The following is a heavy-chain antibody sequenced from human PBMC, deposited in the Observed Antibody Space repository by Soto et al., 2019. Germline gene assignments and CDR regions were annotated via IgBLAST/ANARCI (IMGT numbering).Heavy chain of an antibody. CDR3: AISNYGSGSLGY. CDR2: ISSSSSYI. CDR1: GFTFSSYS. J-gene: IGHJ4*02. V-gene: IGHV3-21*01. Sequence: EVQLVESGGGLVKPGGSLRLSCAASGFTFSSYSMNWVRQAPGKGLEWVSSISSSSSYIYYADSVKGRFTISRDNAKNSLYLQMNSLRAEDTAVYYCAISNYGSGSLGYWGQGTLVTVSS. D-gene: IGHD3-10*01.